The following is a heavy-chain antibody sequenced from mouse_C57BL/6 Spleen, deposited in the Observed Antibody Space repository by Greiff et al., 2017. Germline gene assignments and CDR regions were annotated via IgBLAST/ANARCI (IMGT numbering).Heavy chain of an antibody. J-gene: IGHJ3*01. V-gene: IGHV5-6*01. D-gene: IGHD3-1*01. CDR3: AKQNVDGPWFAY. CDR2: ISSGGSYT. CDR1: GFTFSSYG. Sequence: EVKLMESGGDLVKPGGSLKLSCAASGFTFSSYGMSWVRQTPDKRLEWVATISSGGSYTYYPDSVKGRVTISRDNAKNTQYLQMSRLKSEDTAMYYWAKQNVDGPWFAYRGQRTLVTVSA.